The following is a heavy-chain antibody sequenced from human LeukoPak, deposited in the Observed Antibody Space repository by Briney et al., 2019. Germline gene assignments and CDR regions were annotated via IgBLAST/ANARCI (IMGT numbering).Heavy chain of an antibody. D-gene: IGHD2-8*02. J-gene: IGHJ6*03. CDR1: GGSFSGYY. CDR3: ARVQSFRGLLVVYAPTYYYYYMDV. V-gene: IGHV4-34*01. Sequence: SETLSLTCAVYGGSFSGYYWSWIRQPPGKGLEWIGEINHSGSTNYNPSLKSRVTISVDTSKNQFSLMLSSVTAAATAVYYCARVQSFRGLLVVYAPTYYYYYMDVWGKGTTVTVSS. CDR2: INHSGST.